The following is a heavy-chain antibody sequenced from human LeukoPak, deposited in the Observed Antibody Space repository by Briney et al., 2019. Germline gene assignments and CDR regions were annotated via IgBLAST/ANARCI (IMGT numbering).Heavy chain of an antibody. V-gene: IGHV4-61*02. CDR2: IYTSGST. J-gene: IGHJ6*03. CDR1: GNSISSGDNY. CDR3: ARAGLGVVAAKDYYYYYYMDV. Sequence: SETLSLTCTVSGNSISSGDNYWSWIRQPAGKGLEWIGRIYTSGSTNYNPSLKSRVTISGDTSKNQFSLKLSSVTAADTAVYYCARAGLGVVAAKDYYYYYYMDVWGKGTTVTISS. D-gene: IGHD2-15*01.